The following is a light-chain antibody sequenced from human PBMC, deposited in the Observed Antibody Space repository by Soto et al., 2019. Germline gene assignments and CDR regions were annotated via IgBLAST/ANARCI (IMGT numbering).Light chain of an antibody. V-gene: IGKV3-15*01. Sequence: EIVMTQSPATLFVSPGDRAILSCRAGQGVTTNFAWYQQKSGQSPRLLIYDVSHRATGVPARFSGTGSETDFTLTISGLQSEDSAVYFCQQYNNWPFSFGRGTRLEIK. CDR3: QQYNNWPFS. CDR2: DVS. CDR1: QGVTTN. J-gene: IGKJ5*01.